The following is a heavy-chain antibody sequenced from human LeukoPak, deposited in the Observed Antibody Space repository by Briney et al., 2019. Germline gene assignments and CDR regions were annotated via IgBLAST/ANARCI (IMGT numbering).Heavy chain of an antibody. CDR3: AKSIVPDSRGSGMDV. J-gene: IGHJ6*02. CDR2: IKQDGSEK. CDR1: GFTFSSYW. V-gene: IGHV3-7*01. D-gene: IGHD3-22*01. Sequence: PGGSLRLSCAASGFTFSSYWMSWVRQAPGKGLEWVANIKQDGSEKYYVDSVKGRFTISRDNAKNSLYLQMNSLRAEDTAVYYCAKSIVPDSRGSGMDVWGQGTTVTVSS.